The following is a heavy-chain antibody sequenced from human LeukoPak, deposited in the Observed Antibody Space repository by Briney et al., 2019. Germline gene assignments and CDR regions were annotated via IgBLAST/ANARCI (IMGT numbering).Heavy chain of an antibody. Sequence: ASVTVSCKASGYTFTSYDINWVRQATGQGLEWMGWMNSNSGNTGYAQKFQGRVTMTRNTSISTAYMELSSLRSEDTAVYYCARTMYYYDSGSYQTLFGYWGQGTLVTVSS. CDR1: GYTFTSYD. D-gene: IGHD3-10*01. J-gene: IGHJ4*02. V-gene: IGHV1-8*01. CDR2: MNSNSGNT. CDR3: ARTMYYYDSGSYQTLFGY.